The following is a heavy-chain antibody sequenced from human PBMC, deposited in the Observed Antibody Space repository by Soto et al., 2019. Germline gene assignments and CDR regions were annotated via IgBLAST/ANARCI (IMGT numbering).Heavy chain of an antibody. V-gene: IGHV4-59*08. D-gene: IGHD3-10*02. CDR2: IYYSGHT. CDR3: ARLLWSRREWCDP. J-gene: IGHJ5*02. Sequence: QVQLQESGPGLVKPSETLSLTCTVSGGSISSYYWSWIRQPPGKGLEWIGYIYYSGHTNYNPSLNSRVTITVDTSKNQFAPKLSSVTAADTAVYYCARLLWSRREWCDPWGQGTLVTVSS. CDR1: GGSISSYY.